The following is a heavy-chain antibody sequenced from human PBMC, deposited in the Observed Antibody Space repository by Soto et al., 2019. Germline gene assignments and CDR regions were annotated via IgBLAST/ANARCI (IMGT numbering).Heavy chain of an antibody. V-gene: IGHV4-34*01. Sequence: QVQLQQWGAGLLKPSETLSLTCAVYGGSFSGYYWSLIRQPPGKGLEWIGEINHSGSTNYNPSLKSRVTISVDTSKNQFSLKLSSVTAAETAVYYCARVGDGYSFDYWGQGTLVTVSS. CDR3: ARVGDGYSFDY. D-gene: IGHD2-15*01. CDR1: GGSFSGYY. J-gene: IGHJ4*02. CDR2: INHSGST.